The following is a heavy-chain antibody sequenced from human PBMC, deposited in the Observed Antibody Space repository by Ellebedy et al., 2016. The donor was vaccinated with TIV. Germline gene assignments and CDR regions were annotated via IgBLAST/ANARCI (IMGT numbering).Heavy chain of an antibody. CDR3: ARDGQYSSSWYGGDY. D-gene: IGHD6-13*01. Sequence: PGGSLRLSCAASGFTFSSYAMSWVRQAPGKGLEWVSAISGSGGSTGYADSVKGRFTISRDNAKNSLYLQMNSLRAEDTALYYCARDGQYSSSWYGGDYWGQGTLVTVSS. CDR1: GFTFSSYA. V-gene: IGHV3-20*04. CDR2: ISGSGGST. J-gene: IGHJ4*02.